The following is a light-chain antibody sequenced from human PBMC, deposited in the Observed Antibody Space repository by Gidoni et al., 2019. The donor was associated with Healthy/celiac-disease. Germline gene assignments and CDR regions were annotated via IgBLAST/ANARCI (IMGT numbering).Light chain of an antibody. V-gene: IGLV1-40*01. Sequence: QSVLTQPPSVSGAPVQRVTISCTGSSSNIGAGYDVHWYQKLPGTAPKLLIYGNSNRPSGVPDRFSGSKSGTSASLAITGLQAEDEADYYCQSYDSSLSGHVFGTGNQVTVL. J-gene: IGLJ1*01. CDR3: QSYDSSLSGHV. CDR1: SSNIGAGYD. CDR2: GNS.